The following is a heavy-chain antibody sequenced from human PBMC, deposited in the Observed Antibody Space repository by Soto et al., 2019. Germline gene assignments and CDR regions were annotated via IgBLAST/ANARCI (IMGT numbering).Heavy chain of an antibody. Sequence: QVQLQESGPGLVKPSETLSLTCTVSGGSISSYYWSWIRQPPGKGLEWIGYIYYSGSTNYNPSLNSRVTKSVDPSKNQFSLKLSSVTAADTAVYYCARGNYYGDYWYFDLWGRGTLVTVSS. D-gene: IGHD4-17*01. V-gene: IGHV4-59*01. CDR3: ARGNYYGDYWYFDL. CDR2: IYYSGST. J-gene: IGHJ2*01. CDR1: GGSISSYY.